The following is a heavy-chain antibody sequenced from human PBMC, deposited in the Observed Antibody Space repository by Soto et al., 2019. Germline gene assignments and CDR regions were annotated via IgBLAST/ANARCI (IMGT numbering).Heavy chain of an antibody. CDR3: ARDKRDLRFLEWSYYFDF. D-gene: IGHD3-3*01. CDR2: ISYAGSNK. Sequence: QVQLVESGGGVVQPGRSLRLSCAASGFTFSSYAMHWVRQAPGKWLEWVAAISYAGSNKYYADSVKGRFTISRDNSKNTLYLQMNSLRAEDTAVYYCARDKRDLRFLEWSYYFDFWGQGTLVTVSS. J-gene: IGHJ4*02. V-gene: IGHV3-30-3*01. CDR1: GFTFSSYA.